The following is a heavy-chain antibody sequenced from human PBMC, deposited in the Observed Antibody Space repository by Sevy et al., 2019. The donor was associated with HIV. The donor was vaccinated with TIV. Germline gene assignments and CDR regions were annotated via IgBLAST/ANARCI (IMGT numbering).Heavy chain of an antibody. V-gene: IGHV1-24*01. CDR1: GYTLTELS. Sequence: ASVKVSCKVSGYTLTELSMHWVRQAPGKGLEWMGGFDPEDGETIYAQKFQGRVTMTEDTSTDTAYMELSSLRSEDPAVYYCATAYYYDSSGYQGLFDIWGQGTMVTVSS. J-gene: IGHJ3*02. D-gene: IGHD3-22*01. CDR3: ATAYYYDSSGYQGLFDI. CDR2: FDPEDGET.